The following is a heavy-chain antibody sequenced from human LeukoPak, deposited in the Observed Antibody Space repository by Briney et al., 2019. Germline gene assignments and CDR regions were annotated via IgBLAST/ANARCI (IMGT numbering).Heavy chain of an antibody. D-gene: IGHD3-22*01. Sequence: GGSLRLSCAASGFTFGSHSMNWVRQAPGKGLEWVPYISSSSSTIYYADSVKGRFTISRDNAKNSLYLQMNSLRAEDTAVYYCARGAYYYEDWGQGTLVTVSS. CDR2: ISSSSSTI. CDR1: GFTFGSHS. J-gene: IGHJ4*02. CDR3: ARGAYYYED. V-gene: IGHV3-48*01.